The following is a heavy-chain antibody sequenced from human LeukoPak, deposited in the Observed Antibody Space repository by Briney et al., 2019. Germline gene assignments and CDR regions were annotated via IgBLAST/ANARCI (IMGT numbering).Heavy chain of an antibody. CDR2: IYYSGST. CDR1: GGSISSGGYY. CDR3: ARAVWPNSYYFDY. V-gene: IGHV4-31*03. J-gene: IGHJ4*02. Sequence: SQTLSLTCTVSGGSISSGGYYWSWIRQHPGKGLEWIGYIYYSGSTYYNPSLKSRVTISVDTSKNQFSLKLSSVTAADTAVYYCARAVWPNSYYFDYWGQGTLVTVSS. D-gene: IGHD1-1*01.